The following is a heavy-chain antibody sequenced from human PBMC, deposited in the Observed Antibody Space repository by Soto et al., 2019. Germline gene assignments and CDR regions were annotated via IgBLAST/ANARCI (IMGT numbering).Heavy chain of an antibody. J-gene: IGHJ4*02. CDR3: ATLKATSYFDY. D-gene: IGHD5-12*01. CDR2: ISRSGTT. V-gene: IGHV4-30-2*01. CDR1: GGSISGAGHS. Sequence: SETLSLTCAVSGGSISGAGHSWNWIRQPPGKGLEWVGYISRSGTTYYNPSLKSRATITVDRSKNQFSLRLSSVAAADTAVYYCATLKATSYFDYWGQGTLVTVSS.